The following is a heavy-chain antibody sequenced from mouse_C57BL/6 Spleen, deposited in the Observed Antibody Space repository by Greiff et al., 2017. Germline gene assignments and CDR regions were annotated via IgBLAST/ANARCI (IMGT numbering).Heavy chain of an antibody. J-gene: IGHJ2*01. D-gene: IGHD1-1*01. CDR2: IDPSDSYT. CDR1: GYTFTSYW. CDR3: ARHYYGSGFFDY. V-gene: IGHV1-69*01. Sequence: QVQLQQPGAELVMPGASVKLSCKASGYTFTSYWMHWVKQRPGQGLEWIGEIDPSDSYTNYNQKFQGKSTLTVDKSSSTAYMQLSSLTSEDSAVYYCARHYYGSGFFDYWGKGTTLTVSS.